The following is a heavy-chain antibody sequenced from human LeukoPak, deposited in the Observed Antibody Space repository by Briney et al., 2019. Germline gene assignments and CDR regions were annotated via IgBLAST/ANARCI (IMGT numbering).Heavy chain of an antibody. V-gene: IGHV3-30*18. CDR3: AKDLIREQWLIGAAHWFDP. J-gene: IGHJ5*02. D-gene: IGHD6-19*01. CDR2: ISYDGSNK. Sequence: GRSLRLSCAASGFTFSSYGMHWVRQAPGKGLEWVAVISYDGSNKYYADSVKGRFTISRDNSKNTLYLQMNSLRAEDTAVYYCAKDLIREQWLIGAAHWFDPWGQGTLVTVSS. CDR1: GFTFSSYG.